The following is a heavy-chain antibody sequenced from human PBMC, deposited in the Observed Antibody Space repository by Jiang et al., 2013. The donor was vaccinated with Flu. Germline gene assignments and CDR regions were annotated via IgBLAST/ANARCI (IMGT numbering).Heavy chain of an antibody. CDR1: GYTFTSYA. CDR2: IDAGSGYT. J-gene: IGHJ4*02. V-gene: IGHV1-3*01. D-gene: IGHD3-22*01. CDR3: ARTTLHYYDSSGYYSYFDY. Sequence: SGAEVKKPGASVKVSCKASGYTFTSYALHWVRQAPGQRLEWMGWIDAGSGYTKYSQKFHDRVTITRDISASTAYMELSSLRSEDTAVYYCARTTLHYYDSSGYYSYFDYWGQGTLATVSS.